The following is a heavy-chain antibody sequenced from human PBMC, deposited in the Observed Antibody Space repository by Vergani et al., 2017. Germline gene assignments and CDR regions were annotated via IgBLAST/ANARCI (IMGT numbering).Heavy chain of an antibody. V-gene: IGHV4-39*07. D-gene: IGHD5-18*01. CDR1: GGSISSSSYY. CDR2: IYYSGST. Sequence: QVQLQESGPGLVKPSETLSLTCTVSGGSISSSSYYWGWIRQPPGKGLEWIGSIYYSGSTYYNPSLKSRVTISVDTSKNQFSLKLSSVTAADTAVYYCARNKYSYGNYYYYYMDVWGKGTTVTVSS. J-gene: IGHJ6*03. CDR3: ARNKYSYGNYYYYYMDV.